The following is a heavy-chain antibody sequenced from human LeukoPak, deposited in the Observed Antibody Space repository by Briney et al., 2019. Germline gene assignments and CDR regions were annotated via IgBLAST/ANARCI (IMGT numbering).Heavy chain of an antibody. CDR1: GFTFDDYG. D-gene: IGHD2-15*01. Sequence: GGSLRLSCAASGFTFDDYGMSWVRQAPGKGLEWDSGINWNGGSTGYADSVKGRFTISRDNAKNSLYLQMNSLRAEDTALYYCASLGYCSGGSCYARRDYWGQGTLVTVSS. CDR2: INWNGGST. V-gene: IGHV3-20*04. J-gene: IGHJ4*02. CDR3: ASLGYCSGGSCYARRDY.